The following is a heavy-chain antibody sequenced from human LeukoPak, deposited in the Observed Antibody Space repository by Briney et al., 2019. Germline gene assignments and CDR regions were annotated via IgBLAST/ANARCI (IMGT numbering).Heavy chain of an antibody. Sequence: PSETLSLTCTVSGGSISSSSYYWGWIRQPPGKGLEWIGSIYYSGSTYYNSSLKSRVTISVDTSKNQFSLKLSSVTAADTAVYYCAREIVGATFDYWGQGTLVTVSS. CDR2: IYYSGST. CDR3: AREIVGATFDY. CDR1: GGSISSSSYY. D-gene: IGHD1-26*01. J-gene: IGHJ4*02. V-gene: IGHV4-39*07.